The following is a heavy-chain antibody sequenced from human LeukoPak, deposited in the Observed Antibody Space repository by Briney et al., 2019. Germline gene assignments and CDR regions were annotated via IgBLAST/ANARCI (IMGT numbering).Heavy chain of an antibody. CDR1: GSTFSSIW. J-gene: IGHJ5*02. CDR2: IQPDGSEQ. D-gene: IGHD2-2*01. CDR3: ASQHYARFDP. V-gene: IGHV3-7*01. Sequence: PGGSLRLSCVASGSTFSSIWMSWVRQAPGKGLEWVGNIQPDGSEQYPVDSVKGRFTISRDNARNSLFLQMNSLRVEDTAVYYCASQHYARFDPWGQGTLVTVSS.